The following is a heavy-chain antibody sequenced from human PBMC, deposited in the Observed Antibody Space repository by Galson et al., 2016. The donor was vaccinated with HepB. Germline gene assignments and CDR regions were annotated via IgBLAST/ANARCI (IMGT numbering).Heavy chain of an antibody. D-gene: IGHD2-8*02. CDR2: INPSGGST. CDR1: GSTFPRYP. CDR3: ARGGYGDDVPVGDDY. J-gene: IGHJ4*02. V-gene: IGHV1-46*01. Sequence: SVPVSCQASGSTFPRYPVHWVRQAPGQGLEWMGIINPSGGSTSYAQKFQGRVTMTRDPSTSTGYMELSSLRFEDTAVDYCARGGYGDDVPVGDDYWGQGTLVTCSS.